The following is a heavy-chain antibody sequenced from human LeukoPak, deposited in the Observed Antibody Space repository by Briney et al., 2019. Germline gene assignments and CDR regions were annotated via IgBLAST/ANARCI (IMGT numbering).Heavy chain of an antibody. CDR3: ARHVPLHGWELLGWFDP. CDR1: GYSFTSYW. D-gene: IGHD1-26*01. V-gene: IGHV5-51*01. Sequence: GESLKISCKGSGYSFTSYWIGWVRQMPGKGLKWMGIVYPGDSDTRYSPSFQGQVTISADKSISTAYLQWSSLKASNTAMYYCARHVPLHGWELLGWFDPWGQGILVTVSS. J-gene: IGHJ5*02. CDR2: VYPGDSDT.